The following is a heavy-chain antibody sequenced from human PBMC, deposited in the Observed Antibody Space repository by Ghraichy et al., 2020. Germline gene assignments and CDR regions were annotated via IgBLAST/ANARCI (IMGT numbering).Heavy chain of an antibody. D-gene: IGHD3-3*01. CDR1: GFTFSSYG. CDR2: IWYDGSNK. J-gene: IGHJ5*02. CDR3: ARASITIFGVVTNWFDP. Sequence: GKSLNISCAASGFTFSSYGMHWVRQAPGKGLEWVAVIWYDGSNKYYADSVKGRFTISRDNSKNTLYLQMNSLRAEDTAVYYCARASITIFGVVTNWFDPWGQGTLVTVSS. V-gene: IGHV3-33*01.